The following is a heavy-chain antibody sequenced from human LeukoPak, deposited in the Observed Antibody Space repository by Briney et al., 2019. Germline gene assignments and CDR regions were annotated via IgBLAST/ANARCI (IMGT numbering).Heavy chain of an antibody. D-gene: IGHD6-19*01. Sequence: SETLSFTCAVSGGSISSSNWWSWVRQPPGKGLEWIGEIYHSGSTNYNPSLKSRVTISVDKSKNQFSLKLSSVTAADTAVYYYARDFWSVAGTYYYMDVWGKGTTVTVSS. CDR3: ARDFWSVAGTYYYMDV. V-gene: IGHV4-4*02. CDR1: GGSISSSNW. CDR2: IYHSGST. J-gene: IGHJ6*03.